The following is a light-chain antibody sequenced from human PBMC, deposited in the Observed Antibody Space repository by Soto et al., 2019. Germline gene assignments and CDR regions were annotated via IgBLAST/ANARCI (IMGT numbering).Light chain of an antibody. J-gene: IGLJ2*01. CDR1: SSNIGAGYD. CDR2: HNS. V-gene: IGLV1-40*01. CDR3: QSYDSSLSGYV. Sequence: QPVLTQPPSVSGAPGQRVTISCTGSSSNIGAGYDVHWYQQLPGTAPKLLIYHNSNRPSGVPDRFSGSKSGTSASLAITGLQAEDEADYYCQSYDSSLSGYVFGGGTQLTVL.